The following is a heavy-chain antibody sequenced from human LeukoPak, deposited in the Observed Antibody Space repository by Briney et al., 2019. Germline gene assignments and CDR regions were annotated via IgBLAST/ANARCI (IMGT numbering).Heavy chain of an antibody. J-gene: IGHJ4*02. CDR1: GFTFSNYA. CDR3: AKDATPYYYDSSGYTRLDY. D-gene: IGHD3-22*01. V-gene: IGHV3-23*01. Sequence: QPGGSLRLSCAASGFTFSNYAMSWVRQAPGKGLEWVSAISGSGGSTYYADSVKGRFTISRDNSKNTLYLQMNSLRAEDTAVYYCAKDATPYYYDSSGYTRLDYWGQGTLVTVSS. CDR2: ISGSGGST.